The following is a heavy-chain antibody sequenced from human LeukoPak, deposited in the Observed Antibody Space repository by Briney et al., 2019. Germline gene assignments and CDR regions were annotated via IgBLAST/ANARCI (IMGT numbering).Heavy chain of an antibody. V-gene: IGHV1-8*02. CDR1: GYTFTSYG. J-gene: IGHJ6*02. CDR2: MNPNSGNT. D-gene: IGHD4-17*01. CDR3: ARVQLPHYGDDYYYGMDV. Sequence: ASVKVSCKASGYTFTSYGISWVRQAPGQGLEWMGWMNPNSGNTGYAQKFQGRVTMTRNTSISTAYMELSSLRSEDTAVYYCARVQLPHYGDDYYYGMDVWGQGTTVTVSS.